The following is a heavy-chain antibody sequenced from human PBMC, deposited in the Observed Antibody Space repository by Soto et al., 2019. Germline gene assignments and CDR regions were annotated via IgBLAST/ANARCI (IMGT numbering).Heavy chain of an antibody. CDR1: GFTFSSHA. D-gene: IGHD1-26*01. J-gene: IGHJ4*02. Sequence: GGSLRLSCAASGFTFSSHAMSWARQAPGKGLEWVSAISGPATSTYYVDSVKGRFTISRDNSKNTVYLQMNGLRAEDTAVYFCARDGVGANNWGQGALVTVSS. V-gene: IGHV3-23*01. CDR2: ISGPATST. CDR3: ARDGVGANN.